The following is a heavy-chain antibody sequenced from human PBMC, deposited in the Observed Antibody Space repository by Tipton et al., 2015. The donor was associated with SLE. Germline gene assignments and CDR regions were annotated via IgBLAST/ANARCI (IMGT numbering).Heavy chain of an antibody. CDR3: TGDAYGHDY. J-gene: IGHJ4*02. Sequence: SLRLSCTTSGFTLANYAMNWVRHTPGKGLEWVGFIRGQRYGATTEYAASVKGRFTISGDDSKNIAYLQMSSLKIEDTGVYYCTGDAYGHDYWGQGTLVTVSS. V-gene: IGHV3-49*04. CDR1: GFTLANYA. CDR2: IRGQRYGATT. D-gene: IGHD3-10*01.